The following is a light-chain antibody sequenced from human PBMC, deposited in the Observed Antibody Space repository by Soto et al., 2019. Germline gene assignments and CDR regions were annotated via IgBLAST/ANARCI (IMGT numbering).Light chain of an antibody. J-gene: IGKJ2*01. CDR3: QQYGSSPPYT. V-gene: IGKV3-20*01. CDR2: GAS. CDR1: QSVSSSY. Sequence: EIVLTQSPGTLSFSPGERATLSCRASQSVSSSYLAWYQQKPGQAPRLLLYGASSRATGIPDRFSGSGSGTDFTLTISRLEPEDFAVYYCQQYGSSPPYTFGQGNKLEIQ.